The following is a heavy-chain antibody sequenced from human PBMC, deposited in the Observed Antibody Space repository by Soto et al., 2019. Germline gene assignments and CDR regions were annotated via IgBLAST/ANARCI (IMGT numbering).Heavy chain of an antibody. V-gene: IGHV1-2*04. J-gene: IGHJ4*02. Sequence: ASVKVSCKASGYTFTGYYMHWVRQAPGQGLEWMGWINPNSGGTNYAQKFQGWVTMTRDTSISTAYMELSRLRSDDTAVYYCATSGGYCSGGSCYYWGQGTLVTVSS. CDR3: ATSGGYCSGGSCYY. D-gene: IGHD2-15*01. CDR2: INPNSGGT. CDR1: GYTFTGYY.